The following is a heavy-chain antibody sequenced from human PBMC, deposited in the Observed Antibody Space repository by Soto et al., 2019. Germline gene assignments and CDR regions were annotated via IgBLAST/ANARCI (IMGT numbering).Heavy chain of an antibody. D-gene: IGHD1-26*01. CDR1: GGSIRSNNW. CDR2: IFHSGST. J-gene: IGHJ4*02. CDR3: ARVYSGSYCDY. V-gene: IGHV4-4*02. Sequence: QVQLQESGPGLVKPSGTLSLTCAVSGGSIRSNNWWSWVRQPPGKGLEWIGEIFHSGSTYYNPSLMTRVTISVDNSKNPLSLKLSSVTAADTAVYYCARVYSGSYCDYWGQGTLVTVSS.